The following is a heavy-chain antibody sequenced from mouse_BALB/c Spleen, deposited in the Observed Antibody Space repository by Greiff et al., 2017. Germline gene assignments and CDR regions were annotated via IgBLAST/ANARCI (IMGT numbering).Heavy chain of an antibody. CDR1: GFTFSSYA. D-gene: IGHD2-4*01. J-gene: IGHJ3*01. Sequence: EVQVVESGGGLVKPGGSLKLSCAASGFTFSSYAMSWVRQTPEKRLEWVASISSGGSTYYPDSVKGRFTISRDNARNILYLQMSSLRSEDTAMYYCAREGDYDRFAYWGQGTLVTVSA. CDR3: AREGDYDRFAY. V-gene: IGHV5-6-5*01. CDR2: ISSGGST.